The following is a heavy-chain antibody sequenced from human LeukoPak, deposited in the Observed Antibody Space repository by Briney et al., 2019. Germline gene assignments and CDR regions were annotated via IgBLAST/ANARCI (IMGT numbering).Heavy chain of an antibody. CDR1: GYTLTTYG. Sequence: ASVKVSCKASGYTLTTYGISWVRQAPGQGLEWMGWISAYNGNTNYARKLQGRVTMTTDTSTSTAYMDLRSLRSDDTAVYYCAMVRGLVSWFDPWGQGTLVTVSS. CDR3: AMVRGLVSWFDP. CDR2: ISAYNGNT. D-gene: IGHD3-10*01. V-gene: IGHV1-18*01. J-gene: IGHJ5*02.